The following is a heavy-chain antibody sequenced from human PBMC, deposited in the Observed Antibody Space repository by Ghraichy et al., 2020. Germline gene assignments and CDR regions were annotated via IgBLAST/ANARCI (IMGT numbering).Heavy chain of an antibody. Sequence: GESLNTSCAASGFTFGTFAMSWVRQAPGKGLEWVSAFSVTGITHYADAVKGRFTISGDNSKNMLYLQMNSLRAEDAAVYYCGKGGFGNAPDYWGQGALVTVSS. J-gene: IGHJ4*02. V-gene: IGHV3-23*01. CDR1: GFTFGTFA. CDR3: GKGGFGNAPDY. CDR2: FSVTGIT. D-gene: IGHD1-1*01.